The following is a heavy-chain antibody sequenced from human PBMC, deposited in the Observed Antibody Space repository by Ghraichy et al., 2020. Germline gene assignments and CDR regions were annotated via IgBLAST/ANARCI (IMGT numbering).Heavy chain of an antibody. J-gene: IGHJ4*01. CDR3: TKWRYCGSATCPVDY. V-gene: IGHV3-23*01. D-gene: IGHD2-2*01. CDR1: GVTFSEYA. Sequence: GSLNISCAVTGVTFSEYAMSWIRQAPGKGLEWVSTISGSGGSRYYADSVKGRFTISRDNSHNTLYLQMNSLRAEDTAIYYCTKWRYCGSATCPVDYWGQGTLVTVSS. CDR2: ISGSGGSR.